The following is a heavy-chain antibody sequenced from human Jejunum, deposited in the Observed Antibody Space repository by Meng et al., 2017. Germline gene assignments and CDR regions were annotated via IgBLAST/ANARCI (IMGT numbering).Heavy chain of an antibody. J-gene: IGHJ4*02. CDR1: GITFSSYS. CDR3: AKVIAPYYFDY. D-gene: IGHD2/OR15-2a*01. V-gene: IGHV3-23*01. CDR2: TSDSGGRK. Sequence: EAQLSVSGGVWVQPGGSLRLSGAASGITFSSYSMSWVRQAPGKGLEWVSGTSDSGGRKYYADSVRGRFTISRDSSKNTLYLQMNSLRAEDTAVYYCAKVIAPYYFDYWGQGTLVTVSS.